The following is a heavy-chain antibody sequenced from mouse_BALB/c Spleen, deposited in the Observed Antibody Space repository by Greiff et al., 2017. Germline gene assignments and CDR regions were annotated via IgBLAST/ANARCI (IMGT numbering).Heavy chain of an antibody. V-gene: IGHV1S137*01. CDR1: GYTFTDYA. CDR3: ATNYGHRPFDV. D-gene: IGHD1-2*01. J-gene: IGHJ1*01. Sequence: QVQLQQSGAELVRPGVSVKISCKGSGYTFTDYAMHWVKQSHAKSLEWIGVISTYYGDASYNQKFKGKATMTVDKSSSTAYMELARLTSEDSAIYYCATNYGHRPFDVWGAGTTVTVSS. CDR2: ISTYYGDA.